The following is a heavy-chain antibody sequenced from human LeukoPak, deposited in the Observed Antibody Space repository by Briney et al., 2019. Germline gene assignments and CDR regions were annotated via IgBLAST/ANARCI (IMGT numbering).Heavy chain of an antibody. V-gene: IGHV3-66*01. J-gene: IGHJ4*02. D-gene: IGHD3-10*01. Sequence: GGSLRLSCAASGFTVSSYYMSWVRQAPGKGVEWVSVTYSDGTTSYADSVKGTFTISRDNSKNTLYLQMNSLRAEDTAVYYCARGVSGSSYHFDYWGQGTLVTVSS. CDR2: TYSDGTT. CDR3: ARGVSGSSYHFDY. CDR1: GFTVSSYY.